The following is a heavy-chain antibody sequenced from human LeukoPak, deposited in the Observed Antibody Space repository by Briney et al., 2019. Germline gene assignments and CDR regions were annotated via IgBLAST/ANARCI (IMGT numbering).Heavy chain of an antibody. CDR1: GFTFGDYA. V-gene: IGHV3-49*04. J-gene: IGHJ6*04. Sequence: GGSLRLSCTASGFTFGDYAMSWVRQAPGKGLEWVGFIRSKAYGGTTEYAASVKGRFTISRDDSKSIAYLQMNRLKTEDTAVYYCTSPGPFGYSYGYRGYYYGMDVWGKGTTVTVSS. D-gene: IGHD5-18*01. CDR2: IRSKAYGGTT. CDR3: TSPGPFGYSYGYRGYYYGMDV.